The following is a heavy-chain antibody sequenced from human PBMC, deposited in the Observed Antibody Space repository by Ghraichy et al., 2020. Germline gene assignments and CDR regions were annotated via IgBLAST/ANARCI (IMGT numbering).Heavy chain of an antibody. V-gene: IGHV3-23*01. D-gene: IGHD2-15*01. CDR3: AKVAPYCSGGSCYFYYFDY. Sequence: GGSLRLSCAASGFTFSSYAMSWVRQAPGKGLEWVSAISGSGGSTYYADSVKGRFTISRDNSKNTLYLQMNSLRAEDTAVYYCAKVAPYCSGGSCYFYYFDYWGQGTLVTVSS. J-gene: IGHJ4*02. CDR1: GFTFSSYA. CDR2: ISGSGGST.